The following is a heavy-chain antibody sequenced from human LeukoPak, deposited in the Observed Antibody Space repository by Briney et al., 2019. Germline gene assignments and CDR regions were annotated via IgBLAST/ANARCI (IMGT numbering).Heavy chain of an antibody. CDR1: GFKFGDFP. Sequence: GGSLRLSCSTSGFKFGDFPMAWVREAPGKGLFWVGYIRAKAYGGTAEYGPSVKGRFFVSRDDAKGIAYLQMNSLKSEDTAVYYCTRGSGRFEYWGQGTLVSVSS. CDR2: IRAKAYGGTA. V-gene: IGHV3-49*04. CDR3: TRGSGRFEY. J-gene: IGHJ4*02. D-gene: IGHD1-26*01.